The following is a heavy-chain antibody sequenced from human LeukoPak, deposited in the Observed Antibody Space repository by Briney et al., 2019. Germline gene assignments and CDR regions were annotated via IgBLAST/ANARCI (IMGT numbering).Heavy chain of an antibody. J-gene: IGHJ4*02. CDR1: GFTFSNYG. CDR3: AKVVKYTASTGTGLDY. Sequence: GGSLRLSCVASGFTFSNYGMHWVRQAPGKGLDWVAVIWYDGSYKYYADSVKGRFTISRENPKNTLYLQMNSLSAEDTGIYYCAKVVKYTASTGTGLDYWGQGTLVTVSS. CDR2: IWYDGSYK. V-gene: IGHV3-33*06. D-gene: IGHD6-13*01.